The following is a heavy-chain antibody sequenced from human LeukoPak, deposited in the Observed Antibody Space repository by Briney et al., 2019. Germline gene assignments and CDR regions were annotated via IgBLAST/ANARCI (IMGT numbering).Heavy chain of an antibody. CDR3: ARNFALDY. CDR1: GFTVSSNY. V-gene: IGHV3-53*01. J-gene: IGHJ4*02. Sequence: PGGSLRLSCAASGFTVSSNYMTWVRQAPGEGLEWVSVIYSGGSTYYADSVKGRFTISRDNSKNALFLQMNSLRAEDTAVYYCARNFALDYWGQGTLVTVSS. CDR2: IYSGGST.